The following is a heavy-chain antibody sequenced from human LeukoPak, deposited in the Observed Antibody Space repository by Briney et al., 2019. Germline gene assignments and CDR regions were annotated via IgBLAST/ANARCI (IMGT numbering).Heavy chain of an antibody. D-gene: IGHD3-10*01. J-gene: IGHJ4*02. CDR2: INPNSGGT. V-gene: IGHV1-2*06. Sequence: ASVKVSCKASGYTFTGHYMHWVRQAPGQGLEWMGRINPNSGGTNYAQKFQGRVTMTRDTSISTAYMELSRLRSDDTAVYYCASQEHYYGSGSYVDYWGQGTLVTVSS. CDR1: GYTFTGHY. CDR3: ASQEHYYGSGSYVDY.